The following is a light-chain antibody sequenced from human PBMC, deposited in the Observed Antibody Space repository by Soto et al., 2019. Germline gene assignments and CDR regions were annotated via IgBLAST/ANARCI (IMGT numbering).Light chain of an antibody. J-gene: IGLJ1*01. CDR2: DVN. V-gene: IGLV2-14*03. CDR1: SVDVGGFEY. Sequence: QSVLNKPTSVSGSPGQSIAIFCTGTSVDVGGFEYVSWYQQHPGKVPKLMIYDVNNRPSGVSNRFSGSKSGNTASLTISGLQAEDEADYCCSSYTSSNTYVFGTGXKVTVL. CDR3: SSYTSSNTYV.